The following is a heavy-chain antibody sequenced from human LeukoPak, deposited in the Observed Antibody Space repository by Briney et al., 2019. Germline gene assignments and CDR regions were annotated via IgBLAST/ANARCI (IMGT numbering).Heavy chain of an antibody. J-gene: IGHJ4*02. CDR1: GGSISSSSYY. Sequence: PSETLSLTCTVSGGSISSSSYYWGWIRQPPGKGLEWIGSIYYSGSTYYNPSLKSRVTISVDTSKNQFSLKLSSVTAADTAVYYCARVGVVRGVISPSHFDYWGQGTLVTVSS. V-gene: IGHV4-39*07. D-gene: IGHD3-10*01. CDR3: ARVGVVRGVISPSHFDY. CDR2: IYYSGST.